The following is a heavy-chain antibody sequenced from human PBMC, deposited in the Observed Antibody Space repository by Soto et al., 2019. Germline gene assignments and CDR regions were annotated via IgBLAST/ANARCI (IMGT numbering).Heavy chain of an antibody. CDR2: IKSKGHGGTT. CDR1: GFAFSNAW. V-gene: IGHV3-15*07. J-gene: IGHJ4*01. Sequence: PGGSLRLSCAASGFAFSNAWINWVRQAPGKGLEWVGRIKSKGHGGTTDFAAPVRGRFAISRDDSRNLVYMQMNSLNTEDTAVYYCTTDSYTSVIVVRFDYWGYGTLVTVSS. CDR3: TTDSYTSVIVVRFDY. D-gene: IGHD3-22*01.